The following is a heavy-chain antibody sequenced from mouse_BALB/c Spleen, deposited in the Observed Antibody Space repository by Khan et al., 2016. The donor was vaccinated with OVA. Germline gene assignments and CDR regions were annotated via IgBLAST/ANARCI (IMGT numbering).Heavy chain of an antibody. Sequence: VQLKESGPGLVKPSQSLSLTCTVTGYSITSGYAWNWIRQFPGNKLEWMGYISYSGGTSFHPSLKSRISITLEPSKNQFFLELNLVTTEDTATYYCARGNYYGYYFDYWGQGTTLTVSS. J-gene: IGHJ2*01. CDR2: ISYSGGT. V-gene: IGHV3-2*02. CDR1: GYSITSGYA. CDR3: ARGNYYGYYFDY. D-gene: IGHD1-1*01.